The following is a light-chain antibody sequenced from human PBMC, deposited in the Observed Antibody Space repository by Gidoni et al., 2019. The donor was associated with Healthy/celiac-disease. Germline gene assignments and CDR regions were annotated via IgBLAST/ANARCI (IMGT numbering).Light chain of an antibody. Sequence: QPPLTQPASVSGSPGQSITISCPGTSSDVGSYNLVSWYQQHPGKAPKLMIYEGSKRPSGVSNRFSGSKSGNTASLTISGLQAEDEADYYCCSYAGSSTLVFGGGTKLTVL. CDR1: SSDVGSYNL. CDR3: CSYAGSSTLV. CDR2: EGS. J-gene: IGLJ2*01. V-gene: IGLV2-23*01.